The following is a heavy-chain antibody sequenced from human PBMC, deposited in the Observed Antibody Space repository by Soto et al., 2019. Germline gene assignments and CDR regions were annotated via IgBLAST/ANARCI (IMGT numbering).Heavy chain of an antibody. D-gene: IGHD3-10*01. CDR3: ARQKITMVRGAIPYYGMDV. CDR1: GGSISSYY. V-gene: IGHV4-59*08. J-gene: IGHJ6*02. CDR2: IYYSGST. Sequence: ASETLCLTCTVSGGSISSYYWSWIRQPPGKGLEWIGSIYYSGSTNYNPSLKSRVTISVDTSKNQFSLKLSSVTAADTAVYYCARQKITMVRGAIPYYGMDVWGQGTTVTVSS.